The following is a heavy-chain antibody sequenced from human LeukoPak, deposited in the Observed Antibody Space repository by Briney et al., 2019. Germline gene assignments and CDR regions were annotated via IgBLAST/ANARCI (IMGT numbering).Heavy chain of an antibody. Sequence: PGGSLRLSCVASGFTFSSSAMNWVRQAPGEGLQWVSAIGGSGGDTYYADSVKGRFTISRENSKTTVYLQMDNLRAEDMAVYYCAKGTTRGSYYAGDYWGQGTLVTVSS. CDR2: IGGSGGDT. CDR1: GFTFSSSA. V-gene: IGHV3-23*01. D-gene: IGHD1-26*01. CDR3: AKGTTRGSYYAGDY. J-gene: IGHJ4*02.